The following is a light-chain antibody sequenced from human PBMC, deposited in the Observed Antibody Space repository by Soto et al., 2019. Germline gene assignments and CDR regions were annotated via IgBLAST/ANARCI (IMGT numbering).Light chain of an antibody. CDR1: QDIKNY. Sequence: IQMTKSQSCLSASVGDRVPITCQASQDIKNYLNWYQQKSGKAPKLLIYDASDLETGVPSRFSGSGSGTEFTLTVSSPQPDDFATYYCHQYHNFPRTFAQGTKVDIK. V-gene: IGKV1-33*01. CDR3: HQYHNFPRT. CDR2: DAS. J-gene: IGKJ1*01.